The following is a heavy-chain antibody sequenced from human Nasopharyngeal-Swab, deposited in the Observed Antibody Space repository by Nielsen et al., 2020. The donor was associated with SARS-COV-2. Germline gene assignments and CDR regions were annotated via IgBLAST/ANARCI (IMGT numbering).Heavy chain of an antibody. Sequence: GESLKISCAASGFTVSSNYMTWVRQAPGKGLEWVSVIYAGGSTYYTDSVKGRFTISRDTSKNTLYLQMNFLRAEDTAVYYCARGVGDSPGYWGQGTLVTVSS. CDR2: IYAGGST. CDR1: GFTVSSNY. V-gene: IGHV3-53*01. J-gene: IGHJ4*02. CDR3: ARGVGDSPGY. D-gene: IGHD2-21*02.